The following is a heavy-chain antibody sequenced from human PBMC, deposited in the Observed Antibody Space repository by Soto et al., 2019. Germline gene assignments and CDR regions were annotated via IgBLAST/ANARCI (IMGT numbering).Heavy chain of an antibody. V-gene: IGHV3-74*01. Sequence: EVQLVESGGGLVRPGGSLRLSCAASGFTFSYYWMHWVRQAPGKGLVWVSRIHSDGSSTTYADFVKGRFIISRDNARNRVELQRNSVRVEDTAVYYCARGDRGAFDLWGQGTVVTVSS. D-gene: IGHD1-26*01. CDR1: GFTFSYYW. CDR3: ARGDRGAFDL. CDR2: IHSDGSST. J-gene: IGHJ3*01.